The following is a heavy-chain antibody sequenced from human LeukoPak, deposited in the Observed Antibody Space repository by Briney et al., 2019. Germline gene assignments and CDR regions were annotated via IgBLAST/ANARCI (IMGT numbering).Heavy chain of an antibody. Sequence: GGSLRLSCAASGFTFSSYAMSWVRQAPGKGLEWVSVISGSGGSTYYADSVKGRFTISRDSSKNTLYLQMNSLRAEDTAVYYCAKDLVGEGDYWGQGTLVTVSS. V-gene: IGHV3-23*01. CDR1: GFTFSSYA. J-gene: IGHJ4*02. CDR3: AKDLVGEGDY. CDR2: ISGSGGST. D-gene: IGHD2-2*01.